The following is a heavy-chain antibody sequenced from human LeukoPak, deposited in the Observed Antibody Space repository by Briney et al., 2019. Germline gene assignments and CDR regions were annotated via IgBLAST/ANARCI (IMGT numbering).Heavy chain of an antibody. J-gene: IGHJ4*02. V-gene: IGHV4-34*01. CDR2: INHSGST. Sequence: SETLSLTCAVYGGSFSGYYWSWIRQPPGKGLEWMGEINHSGSTNYNPSLKRRVTISVDTSKNQFSLKLSSVTAADTAVYYCARGRGDYWGQGTLVSVSS. CDR3: ARGRGDY. CDR1: GGSFSGYY.